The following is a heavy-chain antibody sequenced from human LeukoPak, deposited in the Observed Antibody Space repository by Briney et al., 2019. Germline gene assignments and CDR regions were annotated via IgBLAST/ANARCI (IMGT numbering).Heavy chain of an antibody. D-gene: IGHD3-16*01. CDR3: ARRGVDY. CDR2: TRQDGGDK. V-gene: IGHV3-7*05. CDR1: GFTFSSYW. J-gene: IGHJ4*02. Sequence: GGSLRLSCAASGFTFSSYWMTWVRQTLGKGLEWVASTRQDGGDKFYVDSVRGRFTVSRDNAKNSLYLQMDSLRAEDTAVYYCARRGVDYWGQGTLVTVSS.